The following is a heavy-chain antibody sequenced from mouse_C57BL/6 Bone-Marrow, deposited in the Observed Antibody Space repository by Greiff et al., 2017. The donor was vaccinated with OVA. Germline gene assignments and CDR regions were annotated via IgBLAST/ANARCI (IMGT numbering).Heavy chain of an antibody. CDR1: GFTFSSYA. Sequence: EVMLVESGGGLVKPGGSLKLSCAASGFTFSSYAMSWVRQTPEKRLEWVATISDGGSYTYYPDNVKGRFTISRDNAKNNLYLQMSHLKSEDTAMYYCARGDPAGFASWGQGTLVTVSA. V-gene: IGHV5-4*03. CDR3: ARGDPAGFAS. CDR2: ISDGGSYT. J-gene: IGHJ3*01.